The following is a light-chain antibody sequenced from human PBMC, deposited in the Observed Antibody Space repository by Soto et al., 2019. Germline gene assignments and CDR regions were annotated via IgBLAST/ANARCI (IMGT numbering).Light chain of an antibody. V-gene: IGLV2-8*01. CDR1: SSDVGGYNY. CDR3: SSYAGSNNFV. Sequence: QSVLTQPPSASGSPGQSVTISCTGTSSDVGGYNYVSWYQQQPGKAPKLMIYEVSKRPSGVPDRFSGSKSGNTASPTVSGLQAEDEADYYCSSYAGSNNFVFGTGTKVTVL. J-gene: IGLJ1*01. CDR2: EVS.